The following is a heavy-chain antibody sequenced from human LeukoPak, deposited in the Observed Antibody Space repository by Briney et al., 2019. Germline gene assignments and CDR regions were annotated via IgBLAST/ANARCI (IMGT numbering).Heavy chain of an antibody. CDR3: ARGRTSRDGYNYVPHYYFDY. Sequence: GGSLRLSCAASGFTFSSYSMNWVRQAPGKGLEWASSISSSSSYIYYADSVKGRFTISRDNAKNSLYLQMNSLRAEDTAVYYCARGRTSRDGYNYVPHYYFDYWGQGTLVTVSS. CDR1: GFTFSSYS. CDR2: ISSSSSYI. D-gene: IGHD5-24*01. V-gene: IGHV3-21*04. J-gene: IGHJ4*02.